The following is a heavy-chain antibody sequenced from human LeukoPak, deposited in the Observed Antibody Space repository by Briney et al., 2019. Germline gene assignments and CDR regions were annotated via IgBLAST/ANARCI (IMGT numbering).Heavy chain of an antibody. CDR1: LYTFTGYY. V-gene: IGHV1-2*02. Sequence: GASVRVSCKASLYTFTGYYMHGVRQAPGQGLEWMGWINPNSGGTNYAQKFQGRVTMTRDTSISTAYMELSRLRSDDTAVYYRAATYYYDSSGLDYWGQGTLVTVSS. D-gene: IGHD3-22*01. CDR3: AATYYYDSSGLDY. J-gene: IGHJ4*02. CDR2: INPNSGGT.